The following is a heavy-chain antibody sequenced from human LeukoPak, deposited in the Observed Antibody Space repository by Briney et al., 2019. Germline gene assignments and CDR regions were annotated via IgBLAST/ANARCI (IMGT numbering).Heavy chain of an antibody. CDR1: GFTFDDYA. D-gene: IGHD3-10*01. Sequence: SXXXXCXASGFTFDDYAMHXVRQAPGKGXXWVSGISWNSGSIGYADSVKGRFTISRDNSKNTLYLQMNSLRAEDTAVYYCARDLYLGQTMVRGVIDWGQGTLVTVSS. J-gene: IGHJ4*02. CDR2: ISWNSGSI. CDR3: ARDLYLGQTMVRGVID. V-gene: IGHV3-9*01.